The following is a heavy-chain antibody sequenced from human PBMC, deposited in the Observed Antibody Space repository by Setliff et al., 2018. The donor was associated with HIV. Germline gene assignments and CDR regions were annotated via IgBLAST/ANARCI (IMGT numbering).Heavy chain of an antibody. CDR2: IYASGST. CDR1: GDSTSKYS. CDR3: AGDFLNAGFDY. V-gene: IGHV4-4*07. J-gene: IGHJ4*02. Sequence: SETLSLTCSVSGDSTSKYSWSWTRQPAGKGLEWIGRIYASGSTNYNPSLKGRVTMSVDTSKNQLTLKLTSLTAADTGVYYCAGDFLNAGFDYWGRGSLVT.